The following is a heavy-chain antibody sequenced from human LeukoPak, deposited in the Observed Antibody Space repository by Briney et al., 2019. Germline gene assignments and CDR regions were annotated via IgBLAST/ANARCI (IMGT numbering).Heavy chain of an antibody. V-gene: IGHV1-2*02. Sequence: GASVEVSYKASGYTFTGYYMHWVRQAPGQGLEWMGWINPNSGGTNYAQKFQGRVTMTRDTSISTAYMELSRLRSDDTAVYYCARGPYYGSGRRGYYFDYWGQGTLVTVSS. D-gene: IGHD3-10*01. CDR1: GYTFTGYY. CDR3: ARGPYYGSGRRGYYFDY. J-gene: IGHJ4*02. CDR2: INPNSGGT.